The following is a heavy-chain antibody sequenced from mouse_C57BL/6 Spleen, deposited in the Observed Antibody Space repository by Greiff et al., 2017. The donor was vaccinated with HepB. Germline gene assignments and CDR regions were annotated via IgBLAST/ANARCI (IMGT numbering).Heavy chain of an antibody. CDR1: GYSITSGYY. D-gene: IGHD3-2*02. CDR3: ARGGTAQATGGFAY. Sequence: DVQLQESGPGLVKPSQSLSLTCSVTGYSITSGYYWNWIRQFPGNKLEWMGYISYDGSNNYNPSLKNRISITRDTSKNQFFLKLNSVTTEDTATYYCARGGTAQATGGFAYWGQGTLVTVSA. J-gene: IGHJ3*01. CDR2: ISYDGSN. V-gene: IGHV3-6*01.